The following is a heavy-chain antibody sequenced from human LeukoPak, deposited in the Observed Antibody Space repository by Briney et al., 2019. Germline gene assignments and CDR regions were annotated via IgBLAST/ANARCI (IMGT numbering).Heavy chain of an antibody. Sequence: GASVKVSCKASGYTFTSYGISWVRQAPGQGLEWMGWIGAYNGNTNYAQKLQGRVTMTTDTSTSTAYMELRSLRSDDTAVYYCARGYCSSTSCQITDYWGQGTLVTVSS. J-gene: IGHJ4*02. D-gene: IGHD2-2*01. CDR2: IGAYNGNT. CDR3: ARGYCSSTSCQITDY. V-gene: IGHV1-18*01. CDR1: GYTFTSYG.